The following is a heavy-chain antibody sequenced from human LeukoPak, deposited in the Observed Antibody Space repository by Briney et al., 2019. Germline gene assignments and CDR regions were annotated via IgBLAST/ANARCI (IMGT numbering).Heavy chain of an antibody. CDR1: GFTFSSYS. CDR2: ISSSSSYI. CDR3: ARIYYDSSYYYYYMDV. J-gene: IGHJ6*03. V-gene: IGHV3-21*01. D-gene: IGHD3-22*01. Sequence: GGSLRLSCAASGFTFSSYSMNWVRQAPGKGLEWVSSISSSSSYIYYADSVKGRFTISRDNAKNSLYLPMNSLRAEDTAVYYCARIYYDSSYYYYYMDVWGKGTTVTVSS.